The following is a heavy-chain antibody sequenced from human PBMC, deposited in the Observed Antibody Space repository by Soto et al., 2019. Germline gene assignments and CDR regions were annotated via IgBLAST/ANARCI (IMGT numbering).Heavy chain of an antibody. CDR2: ISSSSSYI. CDR1: GFTFSSYS. CDR3: ARDWECSGGSCYVFDY. V-gene: IGHV3-21*01. Sequence: GGSLRLSCAASGFTFSSYSMNWVRQAPGKGLEWVSSISSSSSYIYYADSVKGRFTISRDNAKNSLYLQMNSLRAEDTAVYYCARDWECSGGSCYVFDYWGQGTLVTVSS. J-gene: IGHJ4*02. D-gene: IGHD2-15*01.